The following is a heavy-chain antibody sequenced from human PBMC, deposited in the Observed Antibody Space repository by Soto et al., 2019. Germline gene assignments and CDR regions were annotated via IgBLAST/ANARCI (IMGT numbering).Heavy chain of an antibody. Sequence: EVQVLDSGGGLVQPGGSLRLSCAASGFTFNNYAMSWVRQAPGKGLEWVSSISGSGDTTYYADSVKGRFGIFRDNSRNMVFLQLNSLRAEDTALYFCAKTNLFGSGTKDYWGQGTLVTVSS. V-gene: IGHV3-23*01. D-gene: IGHD3-10*01. J-gene: IGHJ4*02. CDR1: GFTFNNYA. CDR2: ISGSGDTT. CDR3: AKTNLFGSGTKDY.